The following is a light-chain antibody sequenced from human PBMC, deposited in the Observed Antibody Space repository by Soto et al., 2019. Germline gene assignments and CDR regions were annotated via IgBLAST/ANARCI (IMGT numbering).Light chain of an antibody. CDR1: QNVSNW. CDR3: QQYSKEST. CDR2: KAS. Sequence: DVEMTQSPSTLPTSIGDRVTINCRASQNVSNWLAWYQQKPGKAPKLLIYKASRLESGVPSRFSASGFGTDFTLTINSLQSDDLATYFCQQYSKESTVGQGTKLEIK. V-gene: IGKV1-5*03. J-gene: IGKJ2*01.